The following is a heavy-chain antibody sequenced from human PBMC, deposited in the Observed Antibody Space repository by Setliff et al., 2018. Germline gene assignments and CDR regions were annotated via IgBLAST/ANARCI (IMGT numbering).Heavy chain of an antibody. Sequence: PSETLSLTCTVSGGSISSYYWSWIRQPAGKGLEWIGQIYTSWSTNYNPSLKSRVTISLDASKNQFSLKLTSVTAADTAVYYCARTGTYRYFDYWGQGTRVTVSS. CDR2: IYTSWST. CDR3: ARTGTYRYFDY. V-gene: IGHV4-4*07. J-gene: IGHJ4*02. D-gene: IGHD1-1*01. CDR1: GGSISSYY.